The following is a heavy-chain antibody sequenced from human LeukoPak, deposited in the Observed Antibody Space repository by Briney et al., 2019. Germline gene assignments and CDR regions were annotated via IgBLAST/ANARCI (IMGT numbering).Heavy chain of an antibody. CDR2: ISGSGDGT. Sequence: GGSLRLSCEASGFTFSSYAMSWVRQAPGKGLEWVSVISGSGDGTYHADSVEGRCTSSRDNSKDALYLQMNSLRAEDTAVYYRARVGYSGYDYDYWGQGTLVTVSS. V-gene: IGHV3-23*01. CDR3: ARVGYSGYDYDY. J-gene: IGHJ4*02. CDR1: GFTFSSYA. D-gene: IGHD5-12*01.